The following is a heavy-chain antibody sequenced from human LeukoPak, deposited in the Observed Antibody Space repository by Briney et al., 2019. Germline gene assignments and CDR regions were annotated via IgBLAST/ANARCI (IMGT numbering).Heavy chain of an antibody. CDR2: VYYSGST. Sequence: SETLSLTCVVSGGSINNNKWWSWVRQPPGKGLEWIGDVYYSGSTNYNPSLKSRVTISVDTSKNQFSLKLNSVTATDTAVYYCARHYGPWGQGTLVTVSS. D-gene: IGHD3-16*01. V-gene: IGHV4-4*02. CDR1: GGSINNNKW. J-gene: IGHJ4*02. CDR3: ARHYGP.